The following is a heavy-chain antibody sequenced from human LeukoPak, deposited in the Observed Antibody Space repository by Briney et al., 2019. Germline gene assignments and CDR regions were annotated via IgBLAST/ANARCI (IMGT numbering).Heavy chain of an antibody. J-gene: IGHJ4*02. CDR3: ARAHSYREGFDN. V-gene: IGHV3-48*03. CDR2: TVVHGTTA. CDR1: GFTFTNYE. Sequence: PGGSLRLSCATSGFTFTNYEMNWVRQAPRKGLEWVAYTVVHGTTAYYADSVRGRFTISRDNAKNSLHLQMDSLRVEDTGIYYCARAHSYREGFDNWGQGTLVTASS. D-gene: IGHD3-10*01.